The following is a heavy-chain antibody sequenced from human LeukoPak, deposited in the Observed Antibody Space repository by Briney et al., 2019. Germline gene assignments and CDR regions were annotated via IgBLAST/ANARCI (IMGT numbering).Heavy chain of an antibody. D-gene: IGHD1-20*01. Sequence: GASVKVSCKGSGYTFTSYGINWVRQAPGQGLEWMGWISGLSGDTKYAQKIQGGVTLTTDTSTRTASLELRSLTSDDTAVYYCARGTIAGVDYYYMDVWGTGTTVTVSS. CDR3: ARGTIAGVDYYYMDV. J-gene: IGHJ6*03. CDR2: ISGLSGDT. V-gene: IGHV1-18*01. CDR1: GYTFTSYG.